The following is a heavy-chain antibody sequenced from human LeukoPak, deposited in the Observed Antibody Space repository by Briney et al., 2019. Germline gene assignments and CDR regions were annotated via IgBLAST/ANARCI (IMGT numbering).Heavy chain of an antibody. CDR1: GYTFTSYD. V-gene: IGHV1-8*01. CDR2: MNPNSGNT. Sequence: ASVKVSCKASGYTFTSYDINWVRQATGQGLEWMGWMNPNSGNTGYAQKFQGRVTMTRNTSISTAYMELSSLRSGDTAVYYCARGKVYIAAAVNWFDPWGQGTLVTVSS. D-gene: IGHD6-13*01. CDR3: ARGKVYIAAAVNWFDP. J-gene: IGHJ5*02.